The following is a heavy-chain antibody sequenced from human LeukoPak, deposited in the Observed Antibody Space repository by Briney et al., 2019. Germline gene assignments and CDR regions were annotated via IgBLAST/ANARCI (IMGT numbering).Heavy chain of an antibody. Sequence: GGSLRLSCAASGFTFSSYAMHWVRQAPGKGLEWVAVISYDGSNKYYADSVKGRFTISRDNSKNTLSLQMNSLRAEDTAVYYCAKLVPSWGQGTLVTVSS. D-gene: IGHD6-13*01. CDR1: GFTFSSYA. V-gene: IGHV3-30-3*02. CDR2: ISYDGSNK. CDR3: AKLVPS. J-gene: IGHJ5*02.